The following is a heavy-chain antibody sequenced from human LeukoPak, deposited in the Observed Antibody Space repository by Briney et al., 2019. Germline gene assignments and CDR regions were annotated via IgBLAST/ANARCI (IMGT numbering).Heavy chain of an antibody. D-gene: IGHD2-15*01. CDR2: INPNNGGT. J-gene: IGHJ6*03. V-gene: IGHV1-2*02. CDR1: GYTFTGYY. CDR3: ARSSRPCSGGSCYLYSYYYHNMDV. Sequence: ASVKVSCKASGYTFTGYYMHWVRQAPGQGLEWMGWINPNNGGTNYAQKFQGRVTMTRDTSISTAYVELSRLRSDDTAVYCARSSRPCSGGSCYLYSYYYHNMDVWGKGTTVTISS.